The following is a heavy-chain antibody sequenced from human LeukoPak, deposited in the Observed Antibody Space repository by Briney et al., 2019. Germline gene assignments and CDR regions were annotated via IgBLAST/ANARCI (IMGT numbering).Heavy chain of an antibody. D-gene: IGHD6-19*01. CDR2: FSGSDGSA. CDR1: GFIFSSYS. J-gene: IGHJ5*02. V-gene: IGHV3-23*01. CDR3: AKPLYNSGWYGGGDS. Sequence: QSGGSLRLSCAASGFIFSSYSLNWVRQTPGKGPEWVSGFSGSDGSAYYADSVKGRFTISRDNSKNTLYLQMNSLRADDTAIYYCAKPLYNSGWYGGGDSWGQGTLVTVSS.